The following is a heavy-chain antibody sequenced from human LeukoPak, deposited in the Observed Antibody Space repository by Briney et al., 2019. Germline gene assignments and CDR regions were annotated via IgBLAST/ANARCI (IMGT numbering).Heavy chain of an antibody. CDR2: IYYSGST. CDR1: GRPISSSSYY. D-gene: IGHD3-10*01. Sequence: SETLSLTCTVSGRPISSSSYYWGGIRQPPGKGLEWFGSIYYSGSTYYHPSLKSRVTISVDTAKNQFSLKLSSVTAADTAVYYCARLSAYDYGSGSYYPSYYFDYWGQGTLVTVSS. CDR3: ARLSAYDYGSGSYYPSYYFDY. V-gene: IGHV4-39*01. J-gene: IGHJ4*02.